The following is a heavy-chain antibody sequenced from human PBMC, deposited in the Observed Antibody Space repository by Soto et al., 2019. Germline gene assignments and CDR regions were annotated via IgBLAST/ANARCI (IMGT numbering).Heavy chain of an antibody. V-gene: IGHV1-18*01. Sequence: ASVKFSCKASGYTFTSYGISWVRQAPGQGLEWLGWISAYNGNTNYAQKFQGSVTMTTDTSTSTAYMELRSLRSDDTAVYYCGLGEEQPVKSYYFYGMDVWGQGTTVTGSS. CDR2: ISAYNGNT. J-gene: IGHJ6*02. CDR3: GLGEEQPVKSYYFYGMDV. CDR1: GYTFTSYG. D-gene: IGHD3-16*01.